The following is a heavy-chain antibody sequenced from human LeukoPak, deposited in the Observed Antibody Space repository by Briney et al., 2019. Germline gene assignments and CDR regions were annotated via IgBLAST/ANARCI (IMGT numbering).Heavy chain of an antibody. J-gene: IGHJ4*02. CDR2: IIPIFGTA. D-gene: IGHD3-10*01. CDR1: GGTFSSYA. CDR3: ARDRSYYYGSEGGYYFDY. V-gene: IGHV1-69*05. Sequence: SVKVSCKASGGTFSSYAISWVRQAPGQGLEWMGGIIPIFGTANYAQKFQGRVTITTDESTSTAYMELSSLRSEDTAVYYCARDRSYYYGSEGGYYFDYWGQGTLVTVSS.